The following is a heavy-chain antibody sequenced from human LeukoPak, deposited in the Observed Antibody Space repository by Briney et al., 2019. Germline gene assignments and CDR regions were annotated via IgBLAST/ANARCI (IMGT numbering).Heavy chain of an antibody. CDR1: GGSISSYY. D-gene: IGHD3-22*01. Sequence: PSETLSLTCTVSGGSISSYYWSWIRQPAGKGLEWIGRIYTSGSTDYNPSLKSRVTMSVDTSKNQFSLKLSSVTAADTAVYYRARWYYDSSGYQFDYWGQGTLVTVSS. CDR2: IYTSGST. V-gene: IGHV4-4*07. J-gene: IGHJ4*02. CDR3: ARWYYDSSGYQFDY.